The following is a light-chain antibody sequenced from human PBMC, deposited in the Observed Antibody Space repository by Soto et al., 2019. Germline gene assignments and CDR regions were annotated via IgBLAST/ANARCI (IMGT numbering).Light chain of an antibody. CDR3: QQRNIWPPVT. CDR1: QSVSIL. J-gene: IGKJ1*01. V-gene: IGKV3D-15*01. CDR2: GAF. Sequence: EIVMTQSPATLSVSPGERATLSCRASQSVSILLAWYQQKPGQAPRLLIYGAFNRAAGIPARFSGSGSGTDFTLTISSLEPEDSAVYYCQQRNIWPPVTFGQGTKVDIK.